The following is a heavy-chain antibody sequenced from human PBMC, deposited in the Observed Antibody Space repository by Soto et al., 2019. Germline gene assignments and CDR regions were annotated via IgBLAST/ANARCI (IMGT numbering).Heavy chain of an antibody. CDR2: IIPIFGTA. CDR3: ASPPTTGNYYYYGMDV. CDR1: GGTFSSYA. D-gene: IGHD4-17*01. V-gene: IGHV1-69*12. J-gene: IGHJ6*02. Sequence: QVQLVQSGAEVKKPGSSVKVSCKASGGTFSSYAISWVRQAPGQGLEWMGGIIPIFGTANYAQKFQGRVTTTADESTSTAYTELSSRRSEDTGVYYCASPPTTGNYYYYGMDVWGQGTTVTVSS.